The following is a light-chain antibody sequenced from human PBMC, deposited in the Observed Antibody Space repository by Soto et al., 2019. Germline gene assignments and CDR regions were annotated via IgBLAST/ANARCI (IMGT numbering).Light chain of an antibody. Sequence: QSALTQPRSVSGSPGQSVTISCTGTSSDVGGYNYVSWYQQHPGKAPKLMIYDDSKRPSGVPDRFSGSKSGNTASLTISGLQAEDEADYYCCSYAGSYTLYVFGTGTKVTVL. J-gene: IGLJ1*01. V-gene: IGLV2-11*01. CDR1: SSDVGGYNY. CDR3: CSYAGSYTLYV. CDR2: DDS.